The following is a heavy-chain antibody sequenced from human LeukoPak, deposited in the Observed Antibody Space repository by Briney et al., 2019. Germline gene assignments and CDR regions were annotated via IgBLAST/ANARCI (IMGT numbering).Heavy chain of an antibody. V-gene: IGHV4-59*02. CDR2: IYYTGST. CDR1: GGSVSRYY. J-gene: IGHJ6*02. CDR3: ARSSFDYYYGMDV. Sequence: PSETLSLTCTVSGGSVSRYYWSWIRQPPGKGLEWIGYIYYTGSTNYNPSLKSRVTISVDASKNQFSLKLSSVTAADTAVYYCARSSFDYYYGMDVWGQGTTVTVSS.